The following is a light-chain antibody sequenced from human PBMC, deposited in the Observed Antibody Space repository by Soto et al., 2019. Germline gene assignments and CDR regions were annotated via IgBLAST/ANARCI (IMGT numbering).Light chain of an antibody. CDR3: SSYTINSTLAV. J-gene: IGLJ2*01. V-gene: IGLV2-14*01. CDR2: EVS. CDR1: SNDVGGYNY. Sequence: QSVLTQPASMSGSPGQSITISCAGTSNDVGGYNYVSWYQQHPGKAPKLMIFEVSSRPSGVANRFSGSKSGNTASLTISGLQAEDVADYYCSSYTINSTLAVFGGGTKLTVL.